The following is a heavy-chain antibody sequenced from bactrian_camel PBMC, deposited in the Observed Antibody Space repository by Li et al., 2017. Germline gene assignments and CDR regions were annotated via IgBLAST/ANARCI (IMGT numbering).Heavy chain of an antibody. CDR1: GITFSNYG. Sequence: VQLVESGGGLVQPGGSLRVSCEASGITFSNYGMSWVRQASGKGLEWVALLDTGGSMTFTSEAVKGRFTISRDNAKNMVYLQMNSLQAEDSGIYFCASDPNSDSGFWGQGTQVTVS. V-gene: IGHV3S40*01. D-gene: IGHD3*01. J-gene: IGHJ6*01. CDR3: ASDPNSDSGF. CDR2: LDTGGSMT.